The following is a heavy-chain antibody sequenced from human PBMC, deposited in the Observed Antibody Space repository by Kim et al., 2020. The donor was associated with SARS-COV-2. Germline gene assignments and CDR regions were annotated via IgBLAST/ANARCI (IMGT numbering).Heavy chain of an antibody. CDR3: AKRRSNTTSSGVNY. J-gene: IGHJ1*01. Sequence: GGSLRLSCAASGFIFSSYAMSWVRQAPGKGLEWISAITGSDGSTYYADSVKGRFTISRDNSKNTLHLQMNSLRAEDTAVYYCAKRRSNTTSSGVNYWGQGTLGTVSP. CDR2: ITGSDGST. CDR1: GFIFSSYA. V-gene: IGHV3-23*01. D-gene: IGHD2-2*01.